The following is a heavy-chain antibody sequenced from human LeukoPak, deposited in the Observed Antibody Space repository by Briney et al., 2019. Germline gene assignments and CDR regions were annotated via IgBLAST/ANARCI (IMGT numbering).Heavy chain of an antibody. D-gene: IGHD4-17*01. Sequence: GGSLRLSCAVSGFTFSNYAMTWVRQAPGKGLEWVSVIDPSGGDTFYADSVQGRSTISRNNSKNTLYLQMSSLRAEDTAVYYCAKRARLAGMDVWGQGTTVAVSS. V-gene: IGHV3-23*01. CDR1: GFTFSNYA. J-gene: IGHJ6*02. CDR3: AKRARLAGMDV. CDR2: IDPSGGDT.